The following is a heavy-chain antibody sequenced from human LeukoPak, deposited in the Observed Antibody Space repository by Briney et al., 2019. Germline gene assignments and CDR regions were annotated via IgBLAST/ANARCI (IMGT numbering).Heavy chain of an antibody. Sequence: PGGSLRLSCAASGFTFSSYEMNWVRQAPGKGLEWVSYISSSGSTIYYADSVKGRFTISRDNAKNSLYLQMNGLRAEDTAVYYCARGDSGSYYFDYWGQGTLVTVSS. D-gene: IGHD1-26*01. CDR3: ARGDSGSYYFDY. V-gene: IGHV3-48*03. CDR2: ISSSGSTI. CDR1: GFTFSSYE. J-gene: IGHJ4*02.